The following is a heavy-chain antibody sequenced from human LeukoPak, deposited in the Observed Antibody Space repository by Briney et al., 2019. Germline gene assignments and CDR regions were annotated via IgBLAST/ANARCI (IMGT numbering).Heavy chain of an antibody. D-gene: IGHD3-22*01. CDR3: ARGPKNYYDSSGYPRFDP. Sequence: SVKVSCKASGGTFSSYAISWVRQAPEQGLEWMGRIIPILGIANYAQKFQGRVTITADKSTSTAYMELSSLRSEDTAVYYCARGPKNYYDSSGYPRFDPWGQGTLVTVSS. CDR1: GGTFSSYA. J-gene: IGHJ5*02. V-gene: IGHV1-69*04. CDR2: IIPILGIA.